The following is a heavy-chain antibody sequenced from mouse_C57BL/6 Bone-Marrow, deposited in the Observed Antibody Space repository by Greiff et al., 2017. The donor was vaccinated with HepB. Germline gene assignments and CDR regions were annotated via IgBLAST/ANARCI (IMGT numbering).Heavy chain of an antibody. J-gene: IGHJ4*01. CDR3: ARRGLRVFAMDY. D-gene: IGHD3-1*01. CDR2: INPSSGYT. Sequence: VQLQQSGAELARPGASVKMSCKASGYTFTSHTMHWVKQRPGQGLEWIGYINPSSGYTKYNQKFKDKATLTADKSSSTAYMQLSSLTSEDSAVYYCARRGLRVFAMDYWGQGTSVTVSS. V-gene: IGHV1-4*01. CDR1: GYTFTSHT.